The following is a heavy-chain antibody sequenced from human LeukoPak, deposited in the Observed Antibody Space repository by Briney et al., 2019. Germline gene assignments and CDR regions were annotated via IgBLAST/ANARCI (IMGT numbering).Heavy chain of an antibody. Sequence: GGSLRLSCAASGFTFSSYSMHWIRQAPGKGLEWVSAISGSGGSTYYADSVKGRFTISRDNSKNTLYLQMNSLRAEDTAVYYCAKDGYSSGWYGYFQHWGQGTLVTVSS. CDR2: ISGSGGST. CDR1: GFTFSSYS. CDR3: AKDGYSSGWYGYFQH. D-gene: IGHD6-19*01. V-gene: IGHV3-23*01. J-gene: IGHJ1*01.